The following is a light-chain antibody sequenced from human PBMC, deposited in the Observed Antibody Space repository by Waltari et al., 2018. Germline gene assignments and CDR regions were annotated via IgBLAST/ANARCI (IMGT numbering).Light chain of an antibody. CDR1: QSGGTS. CDR3: QHYVRLPAT. Sequence: EVVLTQSPGTMSLSPGERATLLCRASQSGGTSLAWYQQKPGQAPRLLIYGASRRATGSPDRFSGSGSGTNFSLTISRLAPEDFAVYYCQHYVRLPATFGQGTKVEI. CDR2: GAS. V-gene: IGKV3-20*01. J-gene: IGKJ1*01.